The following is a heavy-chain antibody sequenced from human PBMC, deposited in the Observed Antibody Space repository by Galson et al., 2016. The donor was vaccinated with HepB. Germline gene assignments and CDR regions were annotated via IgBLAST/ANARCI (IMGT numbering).Heavy chain of an antibody. J-gene: IGHJ4*02. V-gene: IGHV3-48*03. CDR1: GFTFSSYG. CDR3: ASRRYTGRGGYSSSWLREY. D-gene: IGHD6-13*01. Sequence: SLRLSCAASGFTFSSYGMNWVRQAPGKGLGWVSYISSSGNVIYYADSVKGRFTISRDNAENSLYLQMNSLRAEDTAVYYCASRRYTGRGGYSSSWLREYWGQGTLVTVSS. CDR2: ISSSGNVI.